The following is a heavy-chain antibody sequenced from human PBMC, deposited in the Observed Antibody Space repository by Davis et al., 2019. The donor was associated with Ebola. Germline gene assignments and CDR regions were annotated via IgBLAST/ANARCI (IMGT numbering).Heavy chain of an antibody. CDR2: IYPGDSDT. CDR1: GYSFTSYW. CDR3: ARRRGAGSSWQPKGYYYMDV. Sequence: GESLKISCKGSGYSFTSYWIGWVRQMPGKGLEWMGIIYPGDSDTRYSPSFQGQVTISADKSISTAYLQWSSLKASDTAMYYCARRRGAGSSWQPKGYYYMDVWGKGTTVTVSS. D-gene: IGHD6-13*01. V-gene: IGHV5-51*01. J-gene: IGHJ6*03.